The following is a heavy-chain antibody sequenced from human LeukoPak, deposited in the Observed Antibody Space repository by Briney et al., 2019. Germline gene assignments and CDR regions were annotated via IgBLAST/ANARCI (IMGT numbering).Heavy chain of an antibody. Sequence: SETLSLTCTVSGGSINNYYWNWIRQPPGKGLEWIGYIYYSGSASYNPSLKSRVTISVGTSKSQFSLKLSSVTAADTAVYYCARAVEMATMGFDYWGQGTLVTVSS. CDR1: GGSINNYY. D-gene: IGHD5-24*01. J-gene: IGHJ4*02. V-gene: IGHV4-59*01. CDR2: IYYSGSA. CDR3: ARAVEMATMGFDY.